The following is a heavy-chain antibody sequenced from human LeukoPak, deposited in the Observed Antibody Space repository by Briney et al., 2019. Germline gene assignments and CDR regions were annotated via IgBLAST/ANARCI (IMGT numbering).Heavy chain of an antibody. Sequence: SVKVSCKASGGTFSSYAISWVRQAPGQGLAWMGGIIPIFGTANYAQKFQGRVTITADESTSTAYMELSSLRSEDTAVYYCARHDYYEGYYYYMDVWGKGTTVTISS. CDR3: ARHDYYEGYYYYMDV. D-gene: IGHD3-22*01. CDR1: GGTFSSYA. V-gene: IGHV1-69*13. CDR2: IIPIFGTA. J-gene: IGHJ6*03.